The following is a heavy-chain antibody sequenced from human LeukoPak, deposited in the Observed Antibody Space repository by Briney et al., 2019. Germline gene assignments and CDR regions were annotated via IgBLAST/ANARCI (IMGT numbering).Heavy chain of an antibody. V-gene: IGHV4-39*07. CDR3: ARDPCGGDCYSAFDY. CDR1: GGSISRSSYY. Sequence: ETLSLTCTVSGGSISRSSYYWGWIRQPPGKGLEWIGSIYYSGSTYYNPSLKSRVTISVDRSKNQFSLKLSSVTAADTAVYYCARDPCGGDCYSAFDYWGQGTLVTVSS. D-gene: IGHD2-21*02. J-gene: IGHJ4*02. CDR2: IYYSGST.